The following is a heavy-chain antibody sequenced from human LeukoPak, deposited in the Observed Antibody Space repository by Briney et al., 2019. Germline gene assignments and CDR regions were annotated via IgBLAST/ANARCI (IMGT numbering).Heavy chain of an antibody. D-gene: IGHD3-22*01. Sequence: PGGSLRLSCAASGFTFSDYYMSWIRHAPGMGLEWLSCISSSGSTIYYADSVKGRFTISRDNARNSLYLQMNSLRAEDTAVYYCAKGSGSSGYYFWGQGTLVTVSS. J-gene: IGHJ4*02. V-gene: IGHV3-11*01. CDR1: GFTFSDYY. CDR3: AKGSGSSGYYF. CDR2: ISSSGSTI.